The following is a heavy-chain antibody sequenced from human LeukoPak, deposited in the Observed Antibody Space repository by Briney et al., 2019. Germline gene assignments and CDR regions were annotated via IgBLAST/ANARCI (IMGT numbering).Heavy chain of an antibody. D-gene: IGHD2-2*01. CDR2: IDPSDSYT. V-gene: IGHV5-10-1*01. CDR1: GYSFTSYW. J-gene: IGHJ4*02. Sequence: GESLKISCKGSGYSFTSYWISWVRQMPGKGLEWMGRIDPSDSYTNYSPSFQGHVTISADKSISTAYLQWSSLKALDTAMYYCARDSHCSSTSCHFDYWGQGTLVTVSS. CDR3: ARDSHCSSTSCHFDY.